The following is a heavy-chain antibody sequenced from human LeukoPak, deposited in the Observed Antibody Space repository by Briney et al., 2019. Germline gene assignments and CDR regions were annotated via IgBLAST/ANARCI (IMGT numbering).Heavy chain of an antibody. CDR3: AKDRGRYYDSSGYYWGYYFDS. D-gene: IGHD3-22*01. Sequence: GGSLRLSCAASGFTFSSYAVNWVRQAPGKGLEWVSAISGSGGSTHYADSVKGRFTISRDNSKNTLYLQMSSLRAEDTAVYYCAKDRGRYYDSSGYYWGYYFDSWGQGILVTVS. V-gene: IGHV3-23*01. CDR1: GFTFSSYA. CDR2: ISGSGGST. J-gene: IGHJ4*02.